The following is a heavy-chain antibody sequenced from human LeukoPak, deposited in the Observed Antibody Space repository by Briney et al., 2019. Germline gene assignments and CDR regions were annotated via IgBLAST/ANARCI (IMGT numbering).Heavy chain of an antibody. CDR3: ARFYYMDV. Sequence: GGSLRLSCAASGFTVSSNYMSWVRQAPGKGLEWVSVIYSGGSTYYANSVKGRFTISRDSSKNTLYLQMNSLRPEDTAVYYCARFYYMDVWGKGTTVTVSS. J-gene: IGHJ6*03. CDR1: GFTVSSNY. V-gene: IGHV3-66*02. CDR2: IYSGGST.